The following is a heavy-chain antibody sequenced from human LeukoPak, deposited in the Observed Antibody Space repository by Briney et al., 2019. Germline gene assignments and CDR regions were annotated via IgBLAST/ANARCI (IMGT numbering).Heavy chain of an antibody. CDR2: IYYSGTA. J-gene: IGHJ4*02. D-gene: IGHD2-2*01. CDR3: ARGVKYCSSTSCYRRDFDY. CDR1: GGSISSSSYY. V-gene: IGHV4-39*01. Sequence: SETLSLTCTVSGGSISSSSYYWGWIRQPPGKGLEWIGTIYYSGTAYYSPSLKSRVTISVDTSMNQFSLKLSSVTAADTAVYYCARGVKYCSSTSCYRRDFDYWGQGTLVTVSS.